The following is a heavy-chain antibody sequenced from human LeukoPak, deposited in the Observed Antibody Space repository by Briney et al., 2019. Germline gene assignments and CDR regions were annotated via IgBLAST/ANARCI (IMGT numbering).Heavy chain of an antibody. CDR1: GFTVSSNY. V-gene: IGHV3-53*01. CDR3: AKGSYYDTSAYYRPYYYGMDV. D-gene: IGHD3-22*01. CDR2: IYSGGTS. Sequence: PGGSLRLSCAASGFTVSSNYMTWVRQAPGKGLEWVSIIYSGGTSYYADSVNGRFAISTDKSKNTVDLQMNSLRAEDTAVYYCAKGSYYDTSAYYRPYYYGMDVWGQGTTVTVSS. J-gene: IGHJ6*02.